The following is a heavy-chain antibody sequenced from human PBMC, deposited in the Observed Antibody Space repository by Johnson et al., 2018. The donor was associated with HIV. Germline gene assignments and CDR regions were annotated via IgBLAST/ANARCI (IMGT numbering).Heavy chain of an antibody. J-gene: IGHJ3*01. V-gene: IGHV3-66*01. D-gene: IGHD3-10*01. CDR3: ARGVRGVIID. CDR1: GFTVSRNY. Sequence: EVQLVESGGGLVQPGGSLRLSCAASGFTVSRNYMNWVRQAPGKGLEWVSIIYSGGSTYYADSVKGRFTISRDSSKNMVYLQMNNLRAEDTAVYNCARGVRGVIIDWGQGTMVAVSS. CDR2: IYSGGST.